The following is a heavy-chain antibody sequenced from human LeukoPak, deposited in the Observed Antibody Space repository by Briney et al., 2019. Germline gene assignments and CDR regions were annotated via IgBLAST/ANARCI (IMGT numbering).Heavy chain of an antibody. V-gene: IGHV4-39*01. Sequence: PSETLSLTCTVSGGSISSSSYYWGWIRQPPGKGLEWIGSIYYSGSTYYNPSLKSRVTIFVDTSKNQFSLKLSSVTAADTAVYYCARHRVRSPGLGDYYYYYMDVWGKGTTVTVSS. CDR1: GGSISSSSYY. CDR2: IYYSGST. CDR3: ARHRVRSPGLGDYYYYYMDV. J-gene: IGHJ6*03. D-gene: IGHD3-10*01.